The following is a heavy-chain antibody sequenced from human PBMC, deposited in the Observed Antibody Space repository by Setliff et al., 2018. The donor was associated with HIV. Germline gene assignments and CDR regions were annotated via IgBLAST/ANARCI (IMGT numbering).Heavy chain of an antibody. CDR1: GFTFSTYA. CDR2: IGAVGTPT. D-gene: IGHD3-22*01. V-gene: IGHV3-23*01. J-gene: IGHJ4*02. Sequence: PGGSLRLSCAASGFTFSTYAMGWVRQAAGKGLEWVSTIGAVGTPTHYAESVKGRFTISKDNSKNTLYLQMNRLRAEDTAVYYCAKDVYVAKYYYGSSGYSGSYYFDYWGQGTLVTVSS. CDR3: AKDVYVAKYYYGSSGYSGSYYFDY.